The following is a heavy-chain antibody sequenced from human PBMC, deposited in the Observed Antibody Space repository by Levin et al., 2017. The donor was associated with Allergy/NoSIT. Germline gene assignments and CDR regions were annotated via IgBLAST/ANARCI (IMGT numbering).Heavy chain of an antibody. CDR1: GGSFSGYY. Sequence: SQTLSLTCAVYGGSFSGYYWSWIRQPPGKGLEWIGEINHSGSTNYNPSLKSRVTISVDTSKNQFSLKLSSVTAADTAVYYCASGRLIGGFDYWGQGTLVTVSS. J-gene: IGHJ4*02. V-gene: IGHV4-34*01. CDR3: ASGRLIGGFDY. D-gene: IGHD4-23*01. CDR2: INHSGST.